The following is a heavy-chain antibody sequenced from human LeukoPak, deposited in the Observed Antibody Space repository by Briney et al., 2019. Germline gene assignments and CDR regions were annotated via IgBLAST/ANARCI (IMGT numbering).Heavy chain of an antibody. CDR1: GFTFSNSA. CDR3: AKAGSIRFDY. V-gene: IGHV3-23*01. J-gene: IGHJ4*02. CDR2: ISGSSGGNT. D-gene: IGHD1-26*01. Sequence: GGSLRLSCAASGFTFSNSAMSWVRQGPGKGLEWVSGISGSSGGNTYYADSVKGRFTISRDNSKNTLYLQIYSLRAEDTAVYYCAKAGSIRFDYWGQGILVSVSS.